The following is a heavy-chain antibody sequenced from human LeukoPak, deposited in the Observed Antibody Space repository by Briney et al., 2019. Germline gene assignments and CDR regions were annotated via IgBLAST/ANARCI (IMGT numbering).Heavy chain of an antibody. CDR3: ARARGPITMIVVVITRLFDY. V-gene: IGHV4-34*01. Sequence: SETLSLTCAVYGGSFSGYYWSWIRQPPGKGLEWIGEINHSGSTNYNPSPKSRVTISVDTSKNQFTLKLSSVTAADTAVYYCARARGPITMIVVVITRLFDYWGQGTLVTVSS. J-gene: IGHJ4*02. D-gene: IGHD3-22*01. CDR2: INHSGST. CDR1: GGSFSGYY.